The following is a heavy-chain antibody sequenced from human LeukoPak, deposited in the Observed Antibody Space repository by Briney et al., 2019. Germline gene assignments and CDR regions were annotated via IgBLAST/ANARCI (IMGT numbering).Heavy chain of an antibody. Sequence: SETLSLTCTVHGGSISSYYWSWIRQPPGKGLEWIGYIYYSGSTNYNPSLKSRVTISVDTSKNQFSLKLSSVTAADTAVYYCARSFSSSAEFDYWGQGTLVTVSS. CDR1: GGSISSYY. CDR2: IYYSGST. CDR3: ARSFSSSAEFDY. V-gene: IGHV4-59*01. J-gene: IGHJ4*02. D-gene: IGHD6-6*01.